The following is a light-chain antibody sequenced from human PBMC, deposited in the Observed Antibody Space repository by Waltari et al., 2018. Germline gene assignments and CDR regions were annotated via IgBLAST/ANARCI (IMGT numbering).Light chain of an antibody. V-gene: IGKV3-11*01. Sequence: ELVLTQSPATLSLSPGEGATLSCRASQSVSSQLVWYQHKRGQAPRLLIYDASNRATGIPARFSGSGSGTDFTLTISSLEPEDFAVYYCQQCNNSPPTFGQGTKVEIK. CDR3: QQCNNSPPT. CDR1: QSVSSQ. CDR2: DAS. J-gene: IGKJ1*01.